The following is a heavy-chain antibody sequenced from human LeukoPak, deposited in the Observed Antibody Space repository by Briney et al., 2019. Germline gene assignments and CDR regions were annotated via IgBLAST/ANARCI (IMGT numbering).Heavy chain of an antibody. Sequence: GGSLRLSCAASGFTVSSNYMSWVRQAPGKGLEWVSVIYSGGSTYYADSVKGRFTISRDNSKGTLYIQMNSLRADDTAVYYCARQHGGSYDVFDYWGQGTLVTVSS. CDR2: IYSGGST. CDR3: ARQHGGSYDVFDY. V-gene: IGHV3-53*01. J-gene: IGHJ4*02. D-gene: IGHD2-15*01. CDR1: GFTVSSNY.